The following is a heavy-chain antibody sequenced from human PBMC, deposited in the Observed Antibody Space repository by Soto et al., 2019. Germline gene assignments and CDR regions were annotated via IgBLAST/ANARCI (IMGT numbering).Heavy chain of an antibody. CDR2: IYYSGST. Sequence: QVQLQESGPGLVKPSQTLSLTCTVSGGSISRGGDYWSWVRQHPGKGLEWIGYIYYSGSTYYNPSLKSRVTISVDTSKNQFSLKLNSVTAADTAVYYCARVRFFDWLCFDCWGQGTLVTVSS. J-gene: IGHJ4*02. CDR1: GGSISRGGDY. V-gene: IGHV4-31*03. CDR3: ARVRFFDWLCFDC. D-gene: IGHD3-9*01.